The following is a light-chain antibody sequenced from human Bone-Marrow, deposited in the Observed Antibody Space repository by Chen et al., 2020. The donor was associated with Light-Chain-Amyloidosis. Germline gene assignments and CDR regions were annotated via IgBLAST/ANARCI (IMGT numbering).Light chain of an antibody. CDR1: ENISSY. V-gene: IGKV3-11*01. CDR2: DAS. CDR3: QQRSVWPPT. J-gene: IGKJ1*01. Sequence: EVVLTQSPATLSLSPVERATLSCRASENISSYLAWYQQKPGQAPRLLMFDASNRASGIPFRCSGSGSGPDFTLTVSSLEPEDFAVYFCQQRSVWPPTFGQGTKVEMK.